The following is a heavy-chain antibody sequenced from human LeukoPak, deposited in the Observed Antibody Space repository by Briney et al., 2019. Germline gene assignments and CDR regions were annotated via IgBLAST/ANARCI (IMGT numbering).Heavy chain of an antibody. V-gene: IGHV4-59*01. Sequence: SETLSLTCTVCGGSTSSYYWSWIRQPPGKGLEWIGYIYYSGSTNYNPSLKSRVTISVDTSKNQFSLKLSSVTAADTAVYYCARGQWLARFDYWGQGTLVTVSS. D-gene: IGHD6-19*01. CDR1: GGSTSSYY. J-gene: IGHJ4*02. CDR3: ARGQWLARFDY. CDR2: IYYSGST.